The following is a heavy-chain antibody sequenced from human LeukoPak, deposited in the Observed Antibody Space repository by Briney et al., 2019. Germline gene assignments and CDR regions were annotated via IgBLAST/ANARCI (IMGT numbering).Heavy chain of an antibody. CDR2: IYYTGST. D-gene: IGHD5-24*01. CDR1: GGSISTTIYY. J-gene: IGHJ4*02. CDR3: VEMATRWYFDH. V-gene: IGHV4-39*01. Sequence: SETLSLTCSVSGGSISTTIYYWGWIRQPPGKGLEWIGSIYYTGSTYYNPSLKSRVTMSVDTSKNQFSLKLSSVTAADTAVYYCVEMATRWYFDHWGQGTLANVSS.